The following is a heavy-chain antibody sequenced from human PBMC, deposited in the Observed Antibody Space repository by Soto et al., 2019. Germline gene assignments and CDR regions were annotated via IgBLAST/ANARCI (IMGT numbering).Heavy chain of an antibody. CDR3: ARMSRVVVPAATYYGMDV. CDR1: GGSISSSNW. CDR2: IYHSGST. D-gene: IGHD2-2*01. J-gene: IGHJ6*02. Sequence: QVQLQESGPGLVKPAGTLSLTCAVSGGSISSSNWWSWVRQPPGKGLEWIGEIYHSGSTNYNPSLKSRVTISVDKSKNQFSLKLSSVTAADTAVYYCARMSRVVVPAATYYGMDVWGQGTTVTVSS. V-gene: IGHV4-4*02.